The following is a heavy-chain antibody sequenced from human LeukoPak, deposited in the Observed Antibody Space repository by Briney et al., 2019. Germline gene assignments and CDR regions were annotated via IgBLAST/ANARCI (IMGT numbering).Heavy chain of an antibody. CDR1: GXTFSSFG. V-gene: IGHV3-48*02. CDR3: AKVIRGGYGMDV. D-gene: IGHD3-10*01. J-gene: IGHJ6*02. Sequence: GGSLRLSCAASGXTFSSFGMNWVRQAPGKGLEWVSYISDSSSLTDYADSVKGRFTISRDNAQNSLSLQLNSLRDEDTAVYFCAKVIRGGYGMDVWGQGTTVTVSS. CDR2: ISDSSSLT.